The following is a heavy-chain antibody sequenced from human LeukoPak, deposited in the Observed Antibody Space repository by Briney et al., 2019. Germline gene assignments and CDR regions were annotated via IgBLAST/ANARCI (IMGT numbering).Heavy chain of an antibody. CDR1: GFTFSSYE. Sequence: PGGSLRLSCAASGFTFSSYEMNWVRQAPGKGLEWVSYISSSDSTIYYADSVKGRFTISRDNAKNSLYLQMNSLRAEDTAVYYCARGEGGYYYYGMDVWGKGTTVTVSS. CDR2: ISSSDSTI. D-gene: IGHD1-26*01. CDR3: ARGEGGYYYYGMDV. V-gene: IGHV3-48*03. J-gene: IGHJ6*04.